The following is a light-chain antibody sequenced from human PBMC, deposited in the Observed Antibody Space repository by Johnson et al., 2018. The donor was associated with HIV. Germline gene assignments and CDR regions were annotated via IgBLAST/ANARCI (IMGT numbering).Light chain of an antibody. CDR1: SSNIGNNY. CDR3: GTWDSSLRVGF. Sequence: QSVLTQPPSVSAAPGQKVTISCSGSSSNIGNNYVSWYQQLPGRAPKLLIYDNNKRPSGIPDRFSGSKSGTSATLGITGLQTGAEADYYCGTWDSSLRVGFFGTGTKVT. CDR2: DNN. V-gene: IGLV1-51*01. J-gene: IGLJ1*01.